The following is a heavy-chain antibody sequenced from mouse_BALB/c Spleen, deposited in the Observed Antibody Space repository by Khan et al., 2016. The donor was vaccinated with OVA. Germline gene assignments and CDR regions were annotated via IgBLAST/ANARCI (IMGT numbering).Heavy chain of an antibody. D-gene: IGHD2-3*01. V-gene: IGHV1S137*01. Sequence: QVQLQQSGPELVRPGVSVKISCKGSGYTFTDYAMYWVKQSHAKSLEWIGLISTYSGSTNYNKKFKGKATMTVDKYSSQAYMELARLTYEDSSIYYCARPAYDGYYDYWGQGTTLTVSS. CDR3: ARPAYDGYYDY. CDR2: ISTYSGST. CDR1: GYTFTDYA. J-gene: IGHJ2*01.